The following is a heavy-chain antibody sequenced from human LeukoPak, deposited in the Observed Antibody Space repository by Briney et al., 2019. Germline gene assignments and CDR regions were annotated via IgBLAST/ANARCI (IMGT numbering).Heavy chain of an antibody. CDR2: IIPIVGTA. CDR3: ARAPYSSGGSTNYYYSYYMDV. CDR1: GGTLSSYS. D-gene: IGHD6-19*01. J-gene: IGHJ6*03. Sequence: VASVKVSCKVSGGTLSSYSVTWVRQAPGQGLEWMGGIIPIVGTANYAQKFQGRVTIAADESTNTAYMELSSLRSEDTAVYYCARAPYSSGGSTNYYYSYYMDVWGTGTTVTVSS. V-gene: IGHV1-69*13.